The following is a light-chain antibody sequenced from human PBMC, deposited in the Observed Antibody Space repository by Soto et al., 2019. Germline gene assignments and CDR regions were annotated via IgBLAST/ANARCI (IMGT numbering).Light chain of an antibody. CDR1: QSIGFN. Sequence: IHMTQSPSSLSAVVGDRVTITCRASQSIGFNLNWYQQKPGKAPKLLIYGALTLQSGVPSRFSGSGSGTYFTLTISSLQPEDFATYYCQQSHSTPITFGQGTRLEIK. CDR2: GAL. J-gene: IGKJ5*01. V-gene: IGKV1-39*01. CDR3: QQSHSTPIT.